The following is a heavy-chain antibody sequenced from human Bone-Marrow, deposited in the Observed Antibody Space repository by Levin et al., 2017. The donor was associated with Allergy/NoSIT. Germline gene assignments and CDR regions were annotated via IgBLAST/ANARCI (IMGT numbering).Heavy chain of an antibody. CDR1: GFSLGTSGMR. V-gene: IGHV2-70*04. CDR2: IDWDDDK. D-gene: IGHD4-17*01. CDR3: ARGGDYGAFDF. Sequence: TLSLTCTFSGFSLGTSGMRVSWIRQPPGEALEWLARIDWDDDKFYSPSLKSGLTISKDTSKNQVVLIMTNMDPADTGTYFCARGGDYGAFDFWGPGTMVIVSS. J-gene: IGHJ3*01.